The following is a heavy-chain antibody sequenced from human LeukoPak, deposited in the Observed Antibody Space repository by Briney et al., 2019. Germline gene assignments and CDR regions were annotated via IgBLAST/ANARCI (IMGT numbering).Heavy chain of an antibody. D-gene: IGHD5-18*01. CDR2: IYYSGST. Sequence: PSETLSLTCTVSGGSISSGGYYWSWIRQPPGKGLEWIGYIYYSGSTNYNPSLKSRVTISVDTSKNQFSLELSSVTAADTAVYYCAREGGYSIFDYWGQGTLVTVSS. CDR1: GGSISSGGYY. CDR3: AREGGYSIFDY. V-gene: IGHV4-61*08. J-gene: IGHJ4*02.